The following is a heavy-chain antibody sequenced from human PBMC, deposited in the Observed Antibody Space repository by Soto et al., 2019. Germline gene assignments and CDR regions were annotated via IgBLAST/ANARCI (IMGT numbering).Heavy chain of an antibody. V-gene: IGHV1-2*04. CDR3: ARVGYSSDIIIGMDV. CDR1: GYTFTGYY. Sequence: GASVKVSCKASGYTFTGYYMHWVRQAPGQGLEWMGWINPNSGGTNYAQKFQGWVTMTRDTSISTAYMELSRLRSDDTAVYYCARVGYSSDIIIGMDVWGQGTTVTVSS. CDR2: INPNSGGT. J-gene: IGHJ6*02. D-gene: IGHD6-19*01.